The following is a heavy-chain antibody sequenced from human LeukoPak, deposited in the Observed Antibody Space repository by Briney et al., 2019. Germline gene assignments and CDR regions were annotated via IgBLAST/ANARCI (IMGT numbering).Heavy chain of an antibody. Sequence: PGGSLRLSCAASGFTFSGHSMTWVRQAPGKGLEWVANINLDGSERFYVDFVKGRFTISRDNADNSMYLQMNSLRAEDTAVYYCVRDGGVSGYDLLDYWGQGTLVTVSS. V-gene: IGHV3-7*01. CDR2: INLDGSER. D-gene: IGHD5-12*01. CDR1: GFTFSGHS. CDR3: VRDGGVSGYDLLDY. J-gene: IGHJ4*02.